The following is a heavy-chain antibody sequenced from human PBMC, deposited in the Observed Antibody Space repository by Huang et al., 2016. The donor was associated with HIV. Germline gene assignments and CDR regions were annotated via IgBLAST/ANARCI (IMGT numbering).Heavy chain of an antibody. CDR2: ISSTGNTI. D-gene: IGHD3-3*01. J-gene: IGHJ4*02. Sequence: QVQLVESGGGLVKPGGSLRLSCAASGFTFSDYYMSWFRQAPGKWLECVSYISSTGNTIYYPDSGKGRFTISRDNAKNSLFLQMNSLRAEDTAIYYCARKGRDDFWSGYPDYWGQGTLVTVSS. V-gene: IGHV3-11*04. CDR1: GFTFSDYY. CDR3: ARKGRDDFWSGYPDY.